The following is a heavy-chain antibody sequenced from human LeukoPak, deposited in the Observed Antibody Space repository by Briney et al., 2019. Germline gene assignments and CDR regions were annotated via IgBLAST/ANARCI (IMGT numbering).Heavy chain of an antibody. J-gene: IGHJ6*03. D-gene: IGHD5-18*01. CDR1: GGSISSYY. CDR2: IYYSGST. CDR3: ARDGDTAMVSQGVEDYYYYYMDV. Sequence: PSETLSPTRAVSGGSISSYYWSWLRQPPGKGLEWFGYIYYSGSTNYNPSLKSRVTISVDTSKNQFSLKLSSVTAADTAVYYCARDGDTAMVSQGVEDYYYYYMDVWGKGTTVTVSS. V-gene: IGHV4-59*01.